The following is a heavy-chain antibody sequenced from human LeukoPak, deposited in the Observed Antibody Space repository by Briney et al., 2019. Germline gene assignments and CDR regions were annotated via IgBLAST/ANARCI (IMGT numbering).Heavy chain of an antibody. V-gene: IGHV3-30-3*01. CDR3: ARGWGLLNYMDV. Sequence: PGGSLRLSCAASGFTFISYAMHWVRQAPGKGLEWVAVLSYDGSNKYYADSVKGRFTISRDNSKNTLYLQMNSLRAEDTGVYYCARGWGLLNYMDVWGKGTTVTVSS. CDR1: GFTFISYA. J-gene: IGHJ6*03. CDR2: LSYDGSNK. D-gene: IGHD1-26*01.